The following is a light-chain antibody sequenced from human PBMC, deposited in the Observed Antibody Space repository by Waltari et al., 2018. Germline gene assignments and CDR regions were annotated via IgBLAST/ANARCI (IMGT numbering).Light chain of an antibody. CDR2: FAS. V-gene: IGKV1-17*01. CDR3: QQRKSYPLT. J-gene: IGKJ3*01. CDR1: QDISNA. Sequence: DIQMTQSPSSLSASVGDKVTITCRASQDISNALAWFQQKPGKAPNLLIYFASTLQSGVPSRFSGSGSGTDFTLTITSLQPEDFAVYYCQQRKSYPLTFGPGTRLDIK.